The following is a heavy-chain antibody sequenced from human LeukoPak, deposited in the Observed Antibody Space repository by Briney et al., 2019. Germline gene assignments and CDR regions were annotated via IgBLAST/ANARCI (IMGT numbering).Heavy chain of an antibody. V-gene: IGHV3-30*02. CDR2: IRTDGTNK. CDR1: GFTFSSYG. J-gene: IGHJ6*03. D-gene: IGHD4-17*01. CDR3: AKSTTVTTFGSFYYYMDV. Sequence: PGGSLRLSCAASGFTFSSYGMHWVRQAPGKGLEWVAFIRTDGTNKNYTDSVRGRFTISRDNSKNTLYLQMNSLRAEDTAVYYCAKSTTVTTFGSFYYYMDVWGKGTTVTVSS.